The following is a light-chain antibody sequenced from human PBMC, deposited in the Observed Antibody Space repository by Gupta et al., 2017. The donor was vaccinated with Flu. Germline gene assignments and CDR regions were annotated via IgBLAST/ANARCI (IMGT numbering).Light chain of an antibody. V-gene: IGKV3-11*01. J-gene: IGKJ3*01. Sequence: EIVLTQSPATLSLSPGERATLSCRARQSVSSYLDWYQQKPGQAPRLLIYDASNRATGIPARFSGSGCGTDFTLTISSRDPEDFAVYYCQQRSNWPPLFTFGHGTKVDIK. CDR3: QQRSNWPPLFT. CDR1: QSVSSY. CDR2: DAS.